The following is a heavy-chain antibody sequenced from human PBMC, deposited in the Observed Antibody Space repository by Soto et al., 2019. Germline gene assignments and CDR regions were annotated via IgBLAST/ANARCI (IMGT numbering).Heavy chain of an antibody. Sequence: SETLSLTCTVSGDSISSSSFYWGWIRQPPGRGLEWIGTIYYSGSTYSNPSLKSRVTISVDTSKNQFSLKLSSVTAADSAVYYCARHMDDYGDYWFDPWGQGTLVTVSS. D-gene: IGHD4-17*01. CDR1: GDSISSSSFY. CDR3: ARHMDDYGDYWFDP. V-gene: IGHV4-39*01. CDR2: IYYSGST. J-gene: IGHJ5*02.